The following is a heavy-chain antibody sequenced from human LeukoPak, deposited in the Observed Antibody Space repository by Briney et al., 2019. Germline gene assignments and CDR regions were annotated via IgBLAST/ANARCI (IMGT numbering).Heavy chain of an antibody. CDR2: IRYDGSNK. V-gene: IGHV3-30*02. J-gene: IGHJ4*02. D-gene: IGHD3-10*01. Sequence: PGGSLRLSCGASGFTFSSYGMHWVRQAPGKGLEWVAFIRYDGSNKYYADSVKGRFTISRDNAKNSLYLQLNSLRVEDTAVYYCARVSRGYYGSGISGWGQGTLVTVSS. CDR3: ARVSRGYYGSGISG. CDR1: GFTFSSYG.